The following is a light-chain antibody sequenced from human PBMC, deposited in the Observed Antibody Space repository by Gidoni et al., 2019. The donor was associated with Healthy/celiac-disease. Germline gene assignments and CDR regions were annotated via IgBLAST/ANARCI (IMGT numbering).Light chain of an antibody. CDR3: QQSYSTPLT. V-gene: IGKV1-39*01. CDR2: AAS. Sequence: DIQMTQSPSSLSASVGDRVTITCRASQSISSYLNWYQQKPEKAPKLLIYAASSLQSGVPSRFSGSGSGTDFTLTISSLQHEDFAAYYCQQSYSTPLTFGGGTKVEIK. J-gene: IGKJ4*01. CDR1: QSISSY.